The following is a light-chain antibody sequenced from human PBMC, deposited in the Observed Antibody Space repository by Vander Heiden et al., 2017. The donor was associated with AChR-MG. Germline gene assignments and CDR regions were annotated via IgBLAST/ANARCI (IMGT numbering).Light chain of an antibody. V-gene: IGKV3-15*01. J-gene: IGKJ1*01. CDR2: GAS. CDR1: QSVSSN. Sequence: EIVMTQFPATLSVSPGDRATLSCRASQSVSSNLAWYQQRPGQAPRLLIYGASTRATGIPTRFSGSGSGTEFTLTISSLQSEDFGMYYCQQYNNWWTFGLGTKVEI. CDR3: QQYNNWWT.